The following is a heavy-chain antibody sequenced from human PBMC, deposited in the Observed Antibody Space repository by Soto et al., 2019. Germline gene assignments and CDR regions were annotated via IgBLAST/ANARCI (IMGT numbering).Heavy chain of an antibody. Sequence: GGSLXLSCAASGFXFSSYSMNWVRQAPGKGLEWVSHISTSSRTIYYADSVKGRFTISRDNAKNSLYLQMNSLRAEDTAVYYCARLYCSGGSCYSGAAFDIWGQGTMVTVSS. CDR3: ARLYCSGGSCYSGAAFDI. V-gene: IGHV3-48*01. CDR1: GFXFSSYS. CDR2: ISTSSRTI. D-gene: IGHD2-15*01. J-gene: IGHJ3*02.